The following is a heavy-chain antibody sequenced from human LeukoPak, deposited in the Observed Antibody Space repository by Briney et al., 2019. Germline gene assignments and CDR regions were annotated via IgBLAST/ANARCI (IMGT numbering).Heavy chain of an antibody. CDR3: AKDRSSYCTNGVCDWFDP. J-gene: IGHJ5*02. CDR1: GFTFSSYG. CDR2: IWYDGSNK. Sequence: GGSLRLSCAASGFTFSSYGVHWVRQAPGKGLEWVAVIWYDGSNKYYADSVRGRFTISRDNSKNTLYLQMNSLRAEDTAVYYCAKDRSSYCTNGVCDWFDPWGQGTLVTVSS. D-gene: IGHD2-8*01. V-gene: IGHV3-33*06.